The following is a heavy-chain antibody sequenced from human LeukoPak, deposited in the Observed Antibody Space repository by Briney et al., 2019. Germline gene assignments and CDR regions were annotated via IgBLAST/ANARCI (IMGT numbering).Heavy chain of an antibody. V-gene: IGHV1-69*05. CDR3: ARMDLGGYYFDY. Sequence: SVKVSCKASGGTFSSYAISWVRQAPGQGLEWMGGIIPIFGTANYAQKFQGRVTITTDESTSTAYMELSSLRSEDTAVYYCARMDLGGYYFDYWGQGTLVTVSS. CDR2: IIPIFGTA. J-gene: IGHJ4*02. CDR1: GGTFSSYA. D-gene: IGHD3-10*01.